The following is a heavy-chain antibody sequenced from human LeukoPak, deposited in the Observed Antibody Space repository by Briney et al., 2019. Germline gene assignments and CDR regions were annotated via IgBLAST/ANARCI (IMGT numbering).Heavy chain of an antibody. J-gene: IGHJ4*02. D-gene: IGHD3-22*01. CDR3: ARGDYYDSSGYWNFDY. V-gene: IGHV1-2*02. Sequence: ASVKVSCKASGYTFTGYYMHWVRQAPGQGLEWMGWINPNSGGTNHAQKFQGRVTMTRDTSISTAYMELSRLRSDDTAVYYCARGDYYDSSGYWNFDYWGQGTLVTVSS. CDR1: GYTFTGYY. CDR2: INPNSGGT.